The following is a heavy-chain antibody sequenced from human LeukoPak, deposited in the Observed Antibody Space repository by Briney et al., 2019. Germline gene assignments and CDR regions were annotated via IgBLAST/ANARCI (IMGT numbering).Heavy chain of an antibody. D-gene: IGHD6-19*01. CDR3: ASQMYSSGWYPRFDP. Sequence: SETLSLTCAVYGGSFSNYYWSWIRQPPGKGLEWIGEINHSGGTSYNPSLKSRVTISADTSKNQFSLRLSSVTAADTAVYYCASQMYSSGWYPRFDPWGQGTLVTVSS. CDR2: INHSGGT. J-gene: IGHJ5*02. V-gene: IGHV4-34*01. CDR1: GGSFSNYY.